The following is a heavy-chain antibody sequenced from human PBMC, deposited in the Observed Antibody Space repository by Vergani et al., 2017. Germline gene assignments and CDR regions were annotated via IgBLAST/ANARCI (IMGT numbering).Heavy chain of an antibody. CDR2: ISAYNGNT. Sequence: QVQLVQSGAEVKKPGASVKVSCKASGYTFTSYGISWVRQAPGQGLEWMGWISAYNGNTNYAQKLQGRVTMTTDTSTSTAYMELRSLRSDDTAVYYCARDPDIVVVPAAPYYYYYYGMDVGGQGPTVTVSS. V-gene: IGHV1-18*04. CDR1: GYTFTSYG. CDR3: ARDPDIVVVPAAPYYYYYYGMDV. J-gene: IGHJ6*02. D-gene: IGHD2-2*01.